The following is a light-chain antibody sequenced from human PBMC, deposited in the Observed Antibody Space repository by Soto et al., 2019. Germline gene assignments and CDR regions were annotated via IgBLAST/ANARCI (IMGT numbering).Light chain of an antibody. CDR3: QQHETLIT. V-gene: IGKV3-20*01. CDR2: GAF. CDR1: QSVSSSY. Sequence: EIVLTQYPGTLSLSPGERATLSCRASQSVSSSYLAWYQHKPGQDPRLLIYGAFTRATGIPDRFSGSGSGTDFTLTISRLEPEDFAVYYCQQHETLITFGQGTRLEIK. J-gene: IGKJ5*01.